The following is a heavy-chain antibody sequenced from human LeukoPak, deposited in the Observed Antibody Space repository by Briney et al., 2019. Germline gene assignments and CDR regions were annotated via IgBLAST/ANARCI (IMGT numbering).Heavy chain of an antibody. CDR1: GGSISSYY. V-gene: IGHV4-59*01. D-gene: IGHD5-18*01. Sequence: SETLSLTCTVSGGSISSYYWSWIRQPPGKGLEWIGYIYYSGSTNYNPSLKSRVTISVDTSQNQFSLKLSAVTAADTAVYYCARSKIQLDAFDIWGQGTMVTVSS. CDR2: IYYSGST. J-gene: IGHJ3*02. CDR3: ARSKIQLDAFDI.